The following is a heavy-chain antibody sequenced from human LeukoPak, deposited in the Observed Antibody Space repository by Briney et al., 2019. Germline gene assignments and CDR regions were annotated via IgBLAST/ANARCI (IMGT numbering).Heavy chain of an antibody. J-gene: IGHJ4*02. Sequence: PSETLSLTCTVSGGSISSSSYYWGWIRQPPGKGLEWIGSIYYSGSTYYNPSLKSRATISVDTSKNQFSLKLSSVTAADTAVYYCARISDWLGDHPDYWGQGTLVTVSS. CDR2: IYYSGST. CDR1: GGSISSSSYY. V-gene: IGHV4-39*01. D-gene: IGHD2-21*02. CDR3: ARISDWLGDHPDY.